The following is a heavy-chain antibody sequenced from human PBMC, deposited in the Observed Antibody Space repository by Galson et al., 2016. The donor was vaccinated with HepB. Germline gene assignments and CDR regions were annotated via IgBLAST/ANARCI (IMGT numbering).Heavy chain of an antibody. CDR2: VNWDSTTL. D-gene: IGHD7-27*01. Sequence: SLRLSCAASGFTFNDYVMHWFRQLPGKGLEWVSGVNWDSTTLAYADSVRGRFTISRDNAENSLYLQMNSLRAEDTALYYCAKGQTNWATFDSSGQGTLVTVSS. J-gene: IGHJ4*02. CDR3: AKGQTNWATFDS. CDR1: GFTFNDYV. V-gene: IGHV3-9*01.